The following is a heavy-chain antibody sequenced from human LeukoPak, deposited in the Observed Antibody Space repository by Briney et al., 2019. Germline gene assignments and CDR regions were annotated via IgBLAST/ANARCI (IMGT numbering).Heavy chain of an antibody. J-gene: IGHJ4*02. Sequence: GRSLRLSCAGSGFTFGGYGMHWFRPTPGKGLEWLAVIAYDGSRAFYADSVKGRFTISRDNSKNTMSVQMDDLRAEDTAVYYCTRYNNDHFDYWGQGTLVTVSS. D-gene: IGHD1-14*01. CDR3: TRYNNDHFDY. V-gene: IGHV3-33*01. CDR2: IAYDGSRA. CDR1: GFTFGGYG.